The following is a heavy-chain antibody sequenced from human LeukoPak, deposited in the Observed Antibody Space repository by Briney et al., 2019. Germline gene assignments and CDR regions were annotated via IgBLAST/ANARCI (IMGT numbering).Heavy chain of an antibody. Sequence: SETLSLTCTVSGGSINPYYWSWIRQPPGKGLEWIGYIHYSESTNYNPSLKSRLTILVDTSKNQFSLKLTSVTAADTAVYYCARGNRYDLWSSYRPSSFDFWGQGTLVTVSS. CDR1: GGSINPYY. CDR2: IHYSEST. D-gene: IGHD3-3*01. CDR3: ARGNRYDLWSSYRPSSFDF. J-gene: IGHJ4*02. V-gene: IGHV4-59*01.